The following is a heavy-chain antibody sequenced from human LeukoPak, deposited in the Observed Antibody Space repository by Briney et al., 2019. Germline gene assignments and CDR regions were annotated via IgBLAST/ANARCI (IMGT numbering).Heavy chain of an antibody. V-gene: IGHV1-69*04. CDR3: ARRGEYYYDTAHNSDAFDI. CDR2: IIPILGIA. Sequence: GASVKVSCKASGGTFSSYAISWVRQAPEQGLEWMGRIIPILGIANYAQKFQGRVTITADKSTSTAYMELSSLRSEDTAVYYCARRGEYYYDTAHNSDAFDIWGQGTMVTVSS. CDR1: GGTFSSYA. J-gene: IGHJ3*02. D-gene: IGHD3-22*01.